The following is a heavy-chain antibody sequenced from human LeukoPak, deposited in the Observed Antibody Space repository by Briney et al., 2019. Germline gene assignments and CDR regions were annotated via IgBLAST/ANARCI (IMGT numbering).Heavy chain of an antibody. V-gene: IGHV4-38-2*02. Sequence: SETLSLTCTVSGYSISSGYYWGWIRQPPGKGLEWIGSIYHSGSTYYNPSLKSRLTISVDTSKNQFSLKLSSVTAADTAVYYCARAIAAAGQARGWFDPWGQGTLVTVSS. J-gene: IGHJ5*02. D-gene: IGHD6-13*01. CDR2: IYHSGST. CDR1: GYSISSGYY. CDR3: ARAIAAAGQARGWFDP.